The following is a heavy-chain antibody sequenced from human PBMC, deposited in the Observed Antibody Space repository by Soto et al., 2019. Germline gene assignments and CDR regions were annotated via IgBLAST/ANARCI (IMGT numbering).Heavy chain of an antibody. Sequence: LGGSLRLSCAASGFTFSSYWMHWVRQAPGKGLVWVSRINSDGSSTSYADSVKGRFTISRDNAKNTLYLQMNSLRAEDTAVYYCARPAYCSGGSCLPFDYWGQGTLVTVSS. J-gene: IGHJ4*02. CDR1: GFTFSSYW. CDR3: ARPAYCSGGSCLPFDY. V-gene: IGHV3-74*01. D-gene: IGHD2-15*01. CDR2: INSDGSST.